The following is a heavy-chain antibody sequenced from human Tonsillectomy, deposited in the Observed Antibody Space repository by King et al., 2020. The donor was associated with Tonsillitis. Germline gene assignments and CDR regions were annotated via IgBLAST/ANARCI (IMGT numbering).Heavy chain of an antibody. D-gene: IGHD2-2*01. Sequence: QLVQSGGGVVQPGGSLRLSCAASGFTFSSYGMHWVRQAPGKGLEWVAVILYDGSNKYYADSVKGRFTISRDNSKNTLYLQMNSLRAEDTAVYYCARGFMGYQLLFYWGQGTLVTVSS. CDR3: ARGFMGYQLLFY. CDR1: GFTFSSYG. J-gene: IGHJ4*02. V-gene: IGHV3-33*08. CDR2: ILYDGSNK.